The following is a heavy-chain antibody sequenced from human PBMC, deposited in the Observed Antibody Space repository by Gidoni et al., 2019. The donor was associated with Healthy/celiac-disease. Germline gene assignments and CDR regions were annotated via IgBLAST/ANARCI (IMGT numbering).Heavy chain of an antibody. J-gene: IGHJ4*02. Sequence: QVQLQQWGAGLLKPSETLSLTCAVYGGSFSGYYWSLIRQPPGKGLEWIGEINHSGSTNYNPSLKSRVTISVDTSKNQFSLKLSSVTAADTAVYYCARARGVTYFDYWGQGTLVTVSS. CDR2: INHSGST. CDR3: ARARGVTYFDY. D-gene: IGHD2-21*02. V-gene: IGHV4-34*01. CDR1: GGSFSGYY.